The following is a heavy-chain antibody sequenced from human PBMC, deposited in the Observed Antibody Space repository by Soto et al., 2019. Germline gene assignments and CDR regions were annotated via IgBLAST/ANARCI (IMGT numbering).Heavy chain of an antibody. D-gene: IGHD1-26*01. CDR1: GFTFDDYT. CDR2: ISWDGGST. V-gene: IGHV3-43*01. Sequence: PVGSLRLSCAASGFTFDDYTMHWVRQAPGKGLEWVSLISWDGGSTYYADSVKGRFTISRDNSKNSLYLQMNSLRTEDTALYYCAKDIGFRREPSDNWFDPWGQGTLVTVSS. CDR3: AKDIGFRREPSDNWFDP. J-gene: IGHJ5*02.